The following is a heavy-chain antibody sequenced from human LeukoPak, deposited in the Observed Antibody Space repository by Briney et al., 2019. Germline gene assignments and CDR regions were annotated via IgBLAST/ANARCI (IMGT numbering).Heavy chain of an antibody. CDR2: IYSGGST. Sequence: PGGSLRLSCAASGFIVSSNYMSWVRQAPGKGLEWVSIIYSGGSTYYADSVRGRFTISRDNSQNALYLQMNSLRAEDTAVYYCGRISPNTVTTLPFFDYWGQGTLVTVSS. J-gene: IGHJ4*02. CDR3: GRISPNTVTTLPFFDY. D-gene: IGHD4-17*01. CDR1: GFIVSSNY. V-gene: IGHV3-66*01.